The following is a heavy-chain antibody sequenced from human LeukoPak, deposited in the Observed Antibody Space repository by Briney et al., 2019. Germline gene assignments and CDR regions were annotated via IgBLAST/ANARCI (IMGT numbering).Heavy chain of an antibody. Sequence: GGSLRLSCAASGFTFSSYSMNWVRQAPGKGLEWVSSISSSSSYIYYADSVKGRFTISRDNAKNSLYLQMNSLRAEDTAVYYCARDSRLLLWFGESKFDAFDIWGQGTMVTVSS. CDR2: ISSSSSYI. V-gene: IGHV3-21*01. CDR1: GFTFSSYS. D-gene: IGHD3-10*01. CDR3: ARDSRLLLWFGESKFDAFDI. J-gene: IGHJ3*02.